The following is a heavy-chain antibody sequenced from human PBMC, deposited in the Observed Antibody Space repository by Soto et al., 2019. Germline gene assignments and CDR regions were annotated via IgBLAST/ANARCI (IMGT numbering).Heavy chain of an antibody. D-gene: IGHD2-8*01. J-gene: IGHJ5*01. CDR3: VRLIGNSWLDS. V-gene: IGHV3-48*01. Sequence: GGSLRLSCAASGFTFSSYSMNWVRQAPGKGLEWVSYISSSSSTIYYADSVKGRITINPDTANNQFSLQLNSVTPDDTAVYYCVRLIGNSWLDSWGQGTLVTVSS. CDR2: ISSSSSTI. CDR1: GFTFSSYS.